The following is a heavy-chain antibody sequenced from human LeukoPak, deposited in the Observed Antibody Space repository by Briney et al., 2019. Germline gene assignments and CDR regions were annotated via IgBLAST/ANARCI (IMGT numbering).Heavy chain of an antibody. CDR3: AQGDGDYNFDY. J-gene: IGHJ4*02. D-gene: IGHD4-17*01. V-gene: IGHV1-18*01. Sequence: ASVKVSCKASGYRFTNYDINWVRQATGQGLEWMGWISAYNGNTNYAQKLQGRVTMTTDTSTSTAYMELRSLRSDDTAVYYCAQGDGDYNFDYWGQGTLVTVSS. CDR2: ISAYNGNT. CDR1: GYRFTNYD.